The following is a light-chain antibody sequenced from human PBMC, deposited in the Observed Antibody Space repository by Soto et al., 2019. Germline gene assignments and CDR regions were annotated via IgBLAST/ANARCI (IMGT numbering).Light chain of an antibody. Sequence: DIQMTQFPPTLSASIGDRVTITCRASQTISSSLAWYQQKPGKAPKLLIYKASTLETGVPSRFIGSGSGTEFTLTISSLQPDDFATYYCQQYDSYSPYTFGQGTRLEIK. V-gene: IGKV1-5*03. J-gene: IGKJ2*01. CDR3: QQYDSYSPYT. CDR2: KAS. CDR1: QTISSS.